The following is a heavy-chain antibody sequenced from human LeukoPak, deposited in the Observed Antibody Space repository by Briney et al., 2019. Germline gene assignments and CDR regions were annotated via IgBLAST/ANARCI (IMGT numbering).Heavy chain of an antibody. V-gene: IGHV3-23*01. Sequence: PGGSLRLSCAASGFTFSSSAMNWVRQAPGKGLEWVSTISGSGDRTYYADSVKGRFTISIDNSKNTLYLQMNSLRAEDTAVYYCARRAGAYTHPYDYWGQGTLVTVS. D-gene: IGHD3-16*01. CDR2: ISGSGDRT. CDR1: GFTFSSSA. CDR3: ARRAGAYTHPYDY. J-gene: IGHJ4*02.